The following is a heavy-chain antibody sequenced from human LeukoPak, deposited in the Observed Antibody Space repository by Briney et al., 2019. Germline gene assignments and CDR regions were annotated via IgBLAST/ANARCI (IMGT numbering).Heavy chain of an antibody. D-gene: IGHD3-22*01. J-gene: IGHJ3*02. Sequence: GESLKISRKGSGYNFTSDWIGWVRQMPGKGLEWMGIIYPGDSDTRYSPSFQGQVTISADKSISTAYLQWSSLKASDTAMYYCARYYYDSSGYESNAFDIWGQGTMVTVAS. V-gene: IGHV5-51*01. CDR1: GYNFTSDW. CDR3: ARYYYDSSGYESNAFDI. CDR2: IYPGDSDT.